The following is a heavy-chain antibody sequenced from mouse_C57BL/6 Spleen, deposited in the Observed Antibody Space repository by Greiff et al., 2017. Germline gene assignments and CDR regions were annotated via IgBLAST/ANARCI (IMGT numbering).Heavy chain of an antibody. D-gene: IGHD1-1*01. J-gene: IGHJ4*01. CDR1: GYTFTDYN. Sequence: EVQLQQSGPELVKPGASVKIPCKASGYTFTDYNMDWVKQSHGKSLEWIGDINPNNGGTIYNQKFKGKATLTVDKSSSTAYMELRSLTSEDTAVYYCARSPHTTVVENYAMDYWGQGTSVTVSS. CDR2: INPNNGGT. CDR3: ARSPHTTVVENYAMDY. V-gene: IGHV1-18*01.